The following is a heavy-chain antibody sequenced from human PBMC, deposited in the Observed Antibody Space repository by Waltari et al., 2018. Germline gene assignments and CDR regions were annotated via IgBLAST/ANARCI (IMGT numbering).Heavy chain of an antibody. V-gene: IGHV1-2*02. CDR1: GYTFTGYY. Sequence: QVQLVQSGAEVKKPGASVKVSCKASGYTFTGYYMHWVRQAPGQGLEWMGWINPNSGGTNYAQTFQGRVTMTRETSISTAYMELSRLRSDDTAVYYCARAVRGYPLDYWGQGTLVTVSS. CDR3: ARAVRGYPLDY. D-gene: IGHD3-22*01. J-gene: IGHJ4*02. CDR2: INPNSGGT.